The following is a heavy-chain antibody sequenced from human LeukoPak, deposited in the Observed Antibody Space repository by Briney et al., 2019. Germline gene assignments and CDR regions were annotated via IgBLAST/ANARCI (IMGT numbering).Heavy chain of an antibody. CDR3: ARLGSVDALAI. J-gene: IGHJ3*02. CDR2: IYYSGST. Sequence: SETLSLTCTVSGGSISSYYWSWIRQPPGKGLEWIGYIYYSGSTNYNPSLKSRVTISVDTSKNQFSLKLSSVTAADTAVYYCARLGSVDALAIWGRDTRLTVSS. V-gene: IGHV4-59*08. CDR1: GGSISSYY.